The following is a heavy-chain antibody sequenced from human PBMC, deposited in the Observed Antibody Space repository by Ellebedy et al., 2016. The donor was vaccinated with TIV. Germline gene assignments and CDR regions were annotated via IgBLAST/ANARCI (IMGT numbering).Heavy chain of an antibody. CDR2: ISNRDRT. J-gene: IGHJ6*03. Sequence: SETLSLXCTVSGDSISSSSDYWVWIRQPPGKGPEWIGTISNRDRTDYNPSLKSRVFILVDASKNQFFLKLTSVTAADMAVYYCATFNQYYTYLGVWGKGTTVIVSS. D-gene: IGHD1-14*01. CDR3: ATFNQYYTYLGV. V-gene: IGHV4-39*01. CDR1: GDSISSSSDY.